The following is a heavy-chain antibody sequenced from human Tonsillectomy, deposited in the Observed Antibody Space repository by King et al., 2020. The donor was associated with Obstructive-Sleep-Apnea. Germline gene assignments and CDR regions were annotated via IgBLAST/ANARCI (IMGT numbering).Heavy chain of an antibody. CDR1: GGSISSYY. CDR2: IYYSGST. J-gene: IGHJ5*02. CDR3: ARSPRVEQLVDDWFDP. V-gene: IGHV4-59*12. Sequence: VQLQESGPGLVKPSETLSLTCTVSGGSISSYYWSWIRQPPGKGLEWIGYIYYSGSTKYNPSLKSRVTISVDTSKNQFSLKLSSVTAADTAVYYCARSPRVEQLVDDWFDPWGQGTLVTVSS. D-gene: IGHD6-6*01.